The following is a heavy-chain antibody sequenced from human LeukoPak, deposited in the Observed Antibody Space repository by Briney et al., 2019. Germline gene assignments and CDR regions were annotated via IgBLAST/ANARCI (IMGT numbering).Heavy chain of an antibody. D-gene: IGHD3-22*01. J-gene: IGHJ4*02. V-gene: IGHV5-51*01. CDR1: GYSFTCYW. CDR2: IYPGDSDT. CDR3: ANFHYYDSSAYYYYFDY. Sequence: GESLKIPCKGSGYSFTCYWIGWVRQMPGKGLECMGIIYPGDSDTRYSPSFQGQVTISADKSISTAYLQWSSLKASDTAMYYCANFHYYDSSAYYYYFDYWGQGTLVTVSS.